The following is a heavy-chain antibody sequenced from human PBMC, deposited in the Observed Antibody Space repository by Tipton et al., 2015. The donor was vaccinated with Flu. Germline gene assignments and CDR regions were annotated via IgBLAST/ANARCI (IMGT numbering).Heavy chain of an antibody. Sequence: WIRQSPGKGLEWIGNIQYSGHTNYNPSLKCGVTIAVDTSKNQFSLQLSSVAAADTAVYYCARHVDRSWMLEFWGQGTLVTVSS. D-gene: IGHD3-10*01. V-gene: IGHV4-61*07. CDR2: IQYSGHT. J-gene: IGHJ4*02. CDR3: ARHVDRSWMLEF.